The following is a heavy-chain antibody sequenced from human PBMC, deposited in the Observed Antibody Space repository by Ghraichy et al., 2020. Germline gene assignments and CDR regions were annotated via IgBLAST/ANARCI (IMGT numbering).Heavy chain of an antibody. CDR2: INPNSGGT. J-gene: IGHJ4*02. CDR3: ARVSACSGGSCYRYFDY. Sequence: ASVKVSCKASGDTFTGYYMHWVRQAPGQGLEWMGRINPNSGGTNYAQKFQGRVTMTRDTSISTAYMELSRLRSDDTAVYYCARVSACSGGSCYRYFDYWGQGTLVTVSS. V-gene: IGHV1-2*06. CDR1: GDTFTGYY. D-gene: IGHD2-15*01.